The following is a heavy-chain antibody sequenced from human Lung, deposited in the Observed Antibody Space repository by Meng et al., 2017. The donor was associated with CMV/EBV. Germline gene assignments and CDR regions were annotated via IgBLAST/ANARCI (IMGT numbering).Heavy chain of an antibody. CDR3: ARLCHTTIGTNYYYGMDV. CDR1: GYTFTGYN. CDR2: INPHSGDT. J-gene: IGHJ6*02. Sequence: SVXVSXXASGYTFTGYNIHWVRQAPGQGLEWMGWINPHSGDTKYSEKFEGRVTLTRDTSISTAYMVLCRLRADDTAVFFCARLCHTTIGTNYYYGMDVWGQGTXVTVSS. V-gene: IGHV1-2*02. D-gene: IGHD3-10*01.